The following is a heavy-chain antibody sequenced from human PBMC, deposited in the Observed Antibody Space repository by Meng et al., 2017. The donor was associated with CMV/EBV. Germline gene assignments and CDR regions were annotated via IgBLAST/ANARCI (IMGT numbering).Heavy chain of an antibody. Sequence: ETLSLTCAASGFTFSSYAMSWVRQAPGKGLEWVSAISGSGGSTYYADSVKGRFTISRDNSKNTLYLQMNSLRAEDTAVYYCAKSGELQYYFDYWGQGTLVTVSS. D-gene: IGHD1-26*01. CDR3: AKSGELQYYFDY. CDR1: GFTFSSYA. J-gene: IGHJ4*02. V-gene: IGHV3-23*01. CDR2: ISGSGGST.